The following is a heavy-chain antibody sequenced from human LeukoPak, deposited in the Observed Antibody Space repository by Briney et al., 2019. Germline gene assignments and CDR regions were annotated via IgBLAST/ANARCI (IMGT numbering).Heavy chain of an antibody. CDR3: ARDDYDLWSGMGGYFDY. CDR1: GGSISSYY. Sequence: SETLSLTCTVSGGSISSYYWSWIRQPAGKGLEWIGRIYTSGSTNYNPSLKSRVTMSVDTSKNQFSLKLSSVTAADTAVYYCARDDYDLWSGMGGYFDYWGQGTLVTVSS. V-gene: IGHV4-4*07. D-gene: IGHD3-3*01. J-gene: IGHJ4*02. CDR2: IYTSGST.